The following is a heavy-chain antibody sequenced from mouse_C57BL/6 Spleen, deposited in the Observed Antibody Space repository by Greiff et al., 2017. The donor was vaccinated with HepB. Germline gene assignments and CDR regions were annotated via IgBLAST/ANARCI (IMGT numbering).Heavy chain of an antibody. Sequence: QVQLQQPGAELVMPGASVKLSCKASGYTFTSYWMHWVKQRPGQGLEWIGEIYPSDSYTNYNQKFKGKSTLTVDKSSSTAYMQLSSLTSEDSAVYYCARGGTLYAMDYWGQGTSVTVSS. CDR3: ARGGTLYAMDY. V-gene: IGHV1-69*01. CDR1: GYTFTSYW. D-gene: IGHD3-3*01. J-gene: IGHJ4*01. CDR2: IYPSDSYT.